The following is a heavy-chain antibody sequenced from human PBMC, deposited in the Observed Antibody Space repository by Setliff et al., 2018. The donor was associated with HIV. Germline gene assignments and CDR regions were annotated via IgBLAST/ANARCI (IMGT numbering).Heavy chain of an antibody. Sequence: PSETLSLTCSVSGGSINDERYYWSWIRQPPGKGLEWTGSIYQSGRTYYNPSLKSRVTISVDTSKNQFSLKLTSVTAADTAMYYCASFFVTTVTNQDYWGQGTPVTVSS. D-gene: IGHD4-17*01. CDR1: GGSINDERYY. J-gene: IGHJ4*02. V-gene: IGHV4-39*01. CDR3: ASFFVTTVTNQDY. CDR2: IYQSGRT.